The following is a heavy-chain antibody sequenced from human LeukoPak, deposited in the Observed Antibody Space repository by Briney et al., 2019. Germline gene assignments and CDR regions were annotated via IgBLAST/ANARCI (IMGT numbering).Heavy chain of an antibody. Sequence: ASVKVSCKASGYTFTSYDINWVRQATGQGLEWMGWMNPNSGNTGYAQKFQGRVTITRNTSISTAYMELSSLRSEDTAAYYCARGRAGYYDFWSGIFDYWGQGTLVTVSS. CDR2: MNPNSGNT. D-gene: IGHD3-3*01. CDR1: GYTFTSYD. CDR3: ARGRAGYYDFWSGIFDY. J-gene: IGHJ4*02. V-gene: IGHV1-8*03.